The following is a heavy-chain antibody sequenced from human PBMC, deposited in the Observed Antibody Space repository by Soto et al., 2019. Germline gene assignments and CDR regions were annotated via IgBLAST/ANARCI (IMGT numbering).Heavy chain of an antibody. Sequence: SETLSLTCTVSGGSISSYYWSWIRQPPGKGLEWIGYIYYSGSTNYNPSLKSRVTISVDTSKNQFSLKLSSVTAADTAVYYRARGHSSGYYPQGAFDIWGQGTMVTVSS. D-gene: IGHD3-22*01. V-gene: IGHV4-59*01. CDR3: ARGHSSGYYPQGAFDI. CDR1: GGSISSYY. CDR2: IYYSGST. J-gene: IGHJ3*02.